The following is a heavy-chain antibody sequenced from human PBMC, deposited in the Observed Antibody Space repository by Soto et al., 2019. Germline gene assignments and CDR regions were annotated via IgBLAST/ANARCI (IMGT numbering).Heavy chain of an antibody. J-gene: IGHJ4*02. CDR2: ISFDTSNS. CDR3: MTPGTSDHSDY. V-gene: IGHV3-30*03. Sequence: VQLVESGGGVVQPGNSLRLSCAVSGIVFSSFGMHWVRQAPGKGLEWVAVISFDTSNSYYADSVNGRFTISRDNSKNLLFLQMGGLRPEDTAVYWCMTPGTSDHSDYWGRGTRVTVSA. CDR1: GIVFSSFG. D-gene: IGHD2-8*02.